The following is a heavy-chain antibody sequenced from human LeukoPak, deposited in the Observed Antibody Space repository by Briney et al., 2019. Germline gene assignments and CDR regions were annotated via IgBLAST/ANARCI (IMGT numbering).Heavy chain of an antibody. V-gene: IGHV3-21*01. CDR2: ISSSSSYI. CDR1: GFTFSSYS. CDR3: ARERGGYYYYYGMDV. D-gene: IGHD3-16*01. Sequence: PGGSLRLSCAASGFTFSSYSMNWVRQAPGKGLEWVSSISSSSSYIYYADSVKGRFTISRDNAKNSLYLQMNSLRAEDTAVYYCARERGGYYYYYGMDVWGQRTTVTVSS. J-gene: IGHJ6*02.